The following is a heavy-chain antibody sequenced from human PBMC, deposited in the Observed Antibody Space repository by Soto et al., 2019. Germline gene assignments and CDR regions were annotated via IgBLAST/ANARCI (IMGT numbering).Heavy chain of an antibody. V-gene: IGHV1-8*01. J-gene: IGHJ4*02. D-gene: IGHD2-2*01. CDR3: ARGPAHLGYLDS. CDR2: MNPYNGNT. CDR1: GYTFTNYD. Sequence: AAVKVSCKASGYTFTNYDMIWVRQARGQGRECMGGMNPYNGNTGYAQNFQGRVTMTRNTSINTAYMELSSLKSDDTAVYYCARGPAHLGYLDSWGQGALVTVSS.